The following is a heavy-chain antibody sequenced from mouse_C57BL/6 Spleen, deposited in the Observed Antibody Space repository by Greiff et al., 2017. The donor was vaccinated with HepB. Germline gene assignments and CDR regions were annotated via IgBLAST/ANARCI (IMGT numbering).Heavy chain of an antibody. CDR3: ARGAPRGSYAMDY. CDR2: ISDGGSYT. J-gene: IGHJ4*01. CDR1: GFTFSSYA. D-gene: IGHD3-1*01. Sequence: EVQLVESGGGLVKPGGSLKLSCAASGFTFSSYAMSWVRQTPEKRLEWVATISDGGSYTYYPDNVKGRFTISRDNAKNNLYLQMSHLKSEDTAMYYCARGAPRGSYAMDYWGQGTSVTVSS. V-gene: IGHV5-4*01.